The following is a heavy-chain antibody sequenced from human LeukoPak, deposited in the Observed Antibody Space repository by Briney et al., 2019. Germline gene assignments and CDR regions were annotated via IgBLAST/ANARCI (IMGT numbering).Heavy chain of an antibody. V-gene: IGHV3-64D*06. CDR2: ISSNGGSA. D-gene: IGHD5-12*01. CDR1: GFTFSSYA. Sequence: PGGSLRLSCSASGFTFSSYAMHWVHQAPGEGLEYVSAISSNGGSAYYADSVKGRFTISRDNSKNTLYLQMSSPRAEDTAVYYCVKGVATIVDAFDIWGQGTMVTVSS. J-gene: IGHJ3*02. CDR3: VKGVATIVDAFDI.